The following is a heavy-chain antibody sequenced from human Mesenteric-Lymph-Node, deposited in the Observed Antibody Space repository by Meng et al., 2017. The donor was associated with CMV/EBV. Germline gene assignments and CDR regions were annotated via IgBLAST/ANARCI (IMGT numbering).Heavy chain of an antibody. CDR3: ARDSPQQLLAY. J-gene: IGHJ4*02. V-gene: IGHV1-8*02. Sequence: ASVKVSCKASGYTFTSYGISWVRQAPGQGLEWMGWMNPNSGNTGYAQKFQGRVTMTRDTSINTAYMELSSLRSEDTAVYYCARDSPQQLLAYWGQGTLVTVSS. CDR1: GYTFTSYG. CDR2: MNPNSGNT. D-gene: IGHD6-13*01.